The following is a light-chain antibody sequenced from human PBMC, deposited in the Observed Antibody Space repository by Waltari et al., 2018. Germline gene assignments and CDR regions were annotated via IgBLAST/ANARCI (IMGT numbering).Light chain of an antibody. CDR3: QHYENSPRT. CDR1: QAIRDS. J-gene: IGKJ1*01. Sequence: DIQMTQSPSSLSASVGDRVTITCRASQAIRDSLAWYQQKPGKAPKLLLYGSSRLDSGVPFRCSGSGSGTDFTLTITSLQPEDFATDYCQHYENSPRTFGQGTKVEVK. CDR2: GSS. V-gene: IGKV1-NL1*01.